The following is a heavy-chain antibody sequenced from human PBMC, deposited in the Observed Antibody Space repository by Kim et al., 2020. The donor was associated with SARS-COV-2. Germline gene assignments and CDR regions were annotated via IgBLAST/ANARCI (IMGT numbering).Heavy chain of an antibody. J-gene: IGHJ3*02. CDR1: FSPFTLYF. V-gene: IGHV1-18*01. D-gene: IGHD2-2*01. Sequence: SFPSSFSPFTLYFLLFFLPSPGPGLEWMGWISAYNGNTNYAQKLQGRVTMTTDTSTSTAYIDLRSLRSDDTAVYYCARSEGPMDAFDIWGQGTMV. CDR2: ISAYNGNT. CDR3: ARSEGPMDAFDI.